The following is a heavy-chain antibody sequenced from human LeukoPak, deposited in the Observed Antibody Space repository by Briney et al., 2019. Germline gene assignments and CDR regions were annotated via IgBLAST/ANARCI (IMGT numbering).Heavy chain of an antibody. V-gene: IGHV1-2*04. CDR2: INPNSGGT. D-gene: IGHD6-6*01. J-gene: IGHJ4*02. CDR1: GYTFTGYY. CDR3: ARAPMGSSSVLGD. Sequence: ASVKVSCKASGYTFTGYYMHWVRQAPGQGLEWMGWINPNSGGTNYAQKFQGWVTMTRDTPISTAYMELSSLRSEDTAVYYCARAPMGSSSVLGDWGQGTLVTVSS.